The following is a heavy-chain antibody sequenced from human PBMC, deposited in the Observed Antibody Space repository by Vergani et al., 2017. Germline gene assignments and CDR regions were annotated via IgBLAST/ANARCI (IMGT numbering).Heavy chain of an antibody. CDR2: VEDSGYF. D-gene: IGHD1-14*01. V-gene: IGHV4-59*01. J-gene: IGHJ4*02. Sequence: QVQLQESGPGLVRPSETLSLTCTVSVGSLSGYYWNWIRQTPGEGLEWIGYVEDSGYFNYNPSLNTRVSMSSNTSNNQFSLMLSTVTVADAAVYYCARSSVSRNPPYYFDNWGQGTLVTVSS. CDR1: VGSLSGYY. CDR3: ARSSVSRNPPYYFDN.